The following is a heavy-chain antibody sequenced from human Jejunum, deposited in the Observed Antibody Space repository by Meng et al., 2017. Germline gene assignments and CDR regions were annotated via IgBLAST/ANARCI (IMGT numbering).Heavy chain of an antibody. Sequence: QVQLQESGPRLVKPSQTLSLTCTVAGDSFNSPDDSWSWIRQPPEKGLEWIGYIYYSGSTYYNPSLKSRVSISGDTSNKQFSLKLTSVTAADTAVYYCARSPYSGSALPFFDYWGQGSLVTVSS. CDR1: GDSFNSPDDS. J-gene: IGHJ4*02. CDR2: IYYSGST. V-gene: IGHV4-30-4*01. CDR3: ARSPYSGSALPFFDY. D-gene: IGHD1-26*01.